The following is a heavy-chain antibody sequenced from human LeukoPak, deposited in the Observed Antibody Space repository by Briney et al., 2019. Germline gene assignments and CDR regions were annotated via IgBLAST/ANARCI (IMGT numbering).Heavy chain of an antibody. CDR1: GGSISSYY. CDR2: IYYSGST. J-gene: IGHJ4*02. V-gene: IGHV4-59*08. CDR3: ARHGIAAAGYYFDY. D-gene: IGHD6-13*01. Sequence: SETLSLTYTVSGGSISSYYWSWIRQPPGKGLEWIGYIYYSGSTNYNPSLKSRVTISVDTSKNQFSLKLSSVTAADTAVYYCARHGIAAAGYYFDYWGQGTLVTVSS.